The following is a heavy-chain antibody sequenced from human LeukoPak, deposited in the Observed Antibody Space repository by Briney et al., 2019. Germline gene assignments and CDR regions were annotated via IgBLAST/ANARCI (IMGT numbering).Heavy chain of an antibody. D-gene: IGHD3-9*01. CDR3: ARGTYDILTGYYYYYYYGMDV. V-gene: IGHV1-46*01. J-gene: IGHJ6*02. CDR2: INPSGGST. CDR1: GYTFTSYY. Sequence: GASVKVSCKASGYTFTSYYMHWVRQAPGQGLEWMGIINPSGGSTSYAQKFQGRVTMTRDTSTSTAYMELSSLRSEDTAVYYCARGTYDILTGYYYYYYYGMDVWGQGTTVTVSS.